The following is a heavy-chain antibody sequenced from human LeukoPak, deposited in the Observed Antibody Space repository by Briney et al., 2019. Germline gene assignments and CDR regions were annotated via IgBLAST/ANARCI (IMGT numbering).Heavy chain of an antibody. CDR1: GGSISSSSYY. CDR3: ARLYYDSSGYYQICYFDY. V-gene: IGHV4-39*01. CDR2: IYYSGST. J-gene: IGHJ4*02. Sequence: SETLSLTCTFCGGSISSSSYYWGWIRQPPGKGLERIGRIYYSGSTYYNPSLKSRVTISVDTSKNQFSLNLSSVTAADTAVYYCARLYYDSSGYYQICYFDYWGQGILVTVSS. D-gene: IGHD3-22*01.